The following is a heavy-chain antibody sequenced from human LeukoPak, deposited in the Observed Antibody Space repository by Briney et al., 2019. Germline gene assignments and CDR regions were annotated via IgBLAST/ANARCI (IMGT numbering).Heavy chain of an antibody. CDR3: ARLRDLYSFFDY. CDR2: IYYSGST. Sequence: PSETLSLTCTVSGGSISSYYWSWIRQPPGTGLEWIGYIYYSGSTNYNPSLKSRVTISVDTSKNQFSLNLSSVTAADTAVYYCARLRDLYSFFDYWGQGTLVTVSS. CDR1: GGSISSYY. D-gene: IGHD5-18*01. J-gene: IGHJ4*02. V-gene: IGHV4-59*08.